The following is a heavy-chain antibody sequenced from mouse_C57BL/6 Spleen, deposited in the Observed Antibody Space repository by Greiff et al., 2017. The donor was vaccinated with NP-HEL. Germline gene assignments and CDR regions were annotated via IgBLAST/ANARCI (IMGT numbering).Heavy chain of an antibody. CDR2: ISGGGGNT. CDR3: ARQGDKVYYAMDY. V-gene: IGHV5-9*01. Sequence: EVMLVESGGGLVKPGGSLKLSCAASGFTFSSYTMSWVRQTPEKRLEWVATISGGGGNTYYPDSVKGRFTISRDNAKNTLYLQMSSLRSEDTALYYCARQGDKVYYAMDYWGQGTSVTVSS. J-gene: IGHJ4*01. CDR1: GFTFSSYT.